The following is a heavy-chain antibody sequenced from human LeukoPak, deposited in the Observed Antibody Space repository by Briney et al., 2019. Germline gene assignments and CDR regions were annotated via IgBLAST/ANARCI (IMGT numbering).Heavy chain of an antibody. Sequence: ASVKVFCKASGYTFTSYDINWVRQATGQGLEWMGWMNPNSGNTGYAQKFQGRVTMTRNTSISTAYMELSSLRSEDTAVYYCARGRSPYTMVRGVIGWFDPWGQGTPVTVSS. CDR3: ARGRSPYTMVRGVIGWFDP. J-gene: IGHJ5*02. CDR1: GYTFTSYD. CDR2: MNPNSGNT. V-gene: IGHV1-8*01. D-gene: IGHD3-10*01.